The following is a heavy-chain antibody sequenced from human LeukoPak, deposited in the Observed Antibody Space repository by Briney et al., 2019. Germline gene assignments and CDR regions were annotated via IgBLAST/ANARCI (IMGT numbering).Heavy chain of an antibody. CDR3: ARITYGDNHFDI. Sequence: PSETLSVTCTVSGGSISYYYWSWIRQPPGKGLEWIGYIYYSGSTNYNPSLKSRVTISADTSKNQFSLKLNSVTAADTAVYYCARITYGDNHFDIWGQGTMVAVSS. J-gene: IGHJ3*02. V-gene: IGHV4-59*01. CDR2: IYYSGST. CDR1: GGSISYYY. D-gene: IGHD4-23*01.